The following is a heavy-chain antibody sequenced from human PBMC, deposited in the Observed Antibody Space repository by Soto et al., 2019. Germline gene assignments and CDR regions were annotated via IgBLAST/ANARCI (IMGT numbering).Heavy chain of an antibody. J-gene: IGHJ6*02. V-gene: IGHV1-2*02. CDR1: GYTFTGYY. Sequence: GPVKVSCKASGYTFTGYYIHWVREAPGQGLEWMGWINPQTGGTSYAQKFQGRVTLSRDTSINTAYLELSRLTFDDAAVYFCARERYQVISDGMDVWGQGTTVTVS. CDR2: INPQTGGT. D-gene: IGHD2-2*01. CDR3: ARERYQVISDGMDV.